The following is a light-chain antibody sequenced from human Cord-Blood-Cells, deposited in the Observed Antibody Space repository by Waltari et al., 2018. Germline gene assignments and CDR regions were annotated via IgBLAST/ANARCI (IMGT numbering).Light chain of an antibody. Sequence: EIVLTQSPATLSLSPGERATLSCRASQSVSSYLAWYPQQHGQAPRLLIYDASNRATGIPARFSGSGSGTDFTLTISSLEPEDFAVYYCQQRSNWPPITFGQGTRLEIK. V-gene: IGKV3-11*01. CDR1: QSVSSY. CDR2: DAS. J-gene: IGKJ5*01. CDR3: QQRSNWPPIT.